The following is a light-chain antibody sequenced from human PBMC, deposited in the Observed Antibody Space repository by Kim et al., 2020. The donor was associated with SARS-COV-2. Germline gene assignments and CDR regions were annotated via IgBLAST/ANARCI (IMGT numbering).Light chain of an antibody. Sequence: VSPGERATLSCRASQTVNSNLVWYQQRPGQAPRLLIYGASTRATGIPARFSGSGAGTEFTLTISSLQYEDFVIYYCQQYESWPRTFGQGTKVDIK. CDR1: QTVNSN. J-gene: IGKJ1*01. CDR3: QQYESWPRT. V-gene: IGKV3-15*01. CDR2: GAS.